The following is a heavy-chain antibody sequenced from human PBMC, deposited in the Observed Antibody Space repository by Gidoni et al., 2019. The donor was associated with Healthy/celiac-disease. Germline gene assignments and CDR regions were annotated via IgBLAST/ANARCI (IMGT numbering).Heavy chain of an antibody. CDR2: ISAYNGNT. CDR1: GHTFTSYG. V-gene: IGHV1-18*01. CDR3: ARDLPIDIVVVPAARNYYYYYMDV. J-gene: IGHJ6*03. D-gene: IGHD2-2*01. Sequence: QVQLVQSGAEVKKPGASVKVSCNASGHTFTSYGISWVRQAPGQGLEWMGWISAYNGNTNYAQKLQGRVTMTTDTSTSTAYMELRSLRSDDTAVYYCARDLPIDIVVVPAARNYYYYYMDVWGKGTTVTVSS.